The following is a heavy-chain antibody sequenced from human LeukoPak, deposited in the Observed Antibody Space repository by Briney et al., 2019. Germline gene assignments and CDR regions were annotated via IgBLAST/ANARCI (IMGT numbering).Heavy chain of an antibody. CDR3: AKLGDILTGYPYYFDY. J-gene: IGHJ4*02. CDR2: ISGSGGST. V-gene: IGHV3-23*01. CDR1: GFTFSSYA. D-gene: IGHD3-9*01. Sequence: GGSLRLSCAASGFTFSSYAMSWVRQAPGKGLEWVSAISGSGGSTYYADSVKGRFTISRDNSKNTLYLQMNSLRAEDTAVYYCAKLGDILTGYPYYFDYWGQGTLVTVSS.